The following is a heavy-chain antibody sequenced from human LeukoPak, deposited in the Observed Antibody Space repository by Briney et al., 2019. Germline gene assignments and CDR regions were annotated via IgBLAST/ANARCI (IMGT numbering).Heavy chain of an antibody. D-gene: IGHD3-10*01. J-gene: IGHJ4*02. CDR2: ISSSDSTI. CDR1: GFTFSDYY. Sequence: GGSLRLSCAASGFTFSDYYMSRIRQAPGKGLEWVSYISSSDSTIYYAASVKGRFTISRDNAKNSLYLQMNGLRAEDTAVYYCARLERYYYGSGAHFDYWGQGTLVTVSS. CDR3: ARLERYYYGSGAHFDY. V-gene: IGHV3-11*01.